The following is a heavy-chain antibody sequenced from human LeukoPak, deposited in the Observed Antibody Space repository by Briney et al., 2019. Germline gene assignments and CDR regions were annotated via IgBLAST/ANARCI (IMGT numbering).Heavy chain of an antibody. J-gene: IGHJ5*02. CDR2: IYYSGST. CDR1: GGSISSGDYY. V-gene: IGHV4-30-4*01. Sequence: PSQTLSLTCTVSGGSISSGDYYWSWIRQPPGKGLEWIGYIYYSGSTYYNPSLKSRVTISVDTSKNRFSLKLSSVTAADTAVYYCARGTYYYDSSGYYYWFDPWGQGTLVTVSS. D-gene: IGHD3-22*01. CDR3: ARGTYYYDSSGYYYWFDP.